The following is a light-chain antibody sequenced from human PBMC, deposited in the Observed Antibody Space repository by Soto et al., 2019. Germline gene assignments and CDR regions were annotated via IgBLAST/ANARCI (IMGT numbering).Light chain of an antibody. CDR1: KSISSNY. Sequence: EIVLTQSPGTLSLSPGERATLSCRASKSISSNYLAWYQQKPGQAPRLLIYVASSRASGIPDRFSGSGSGTDFTLTISKLDPEDFAVYYCQQYGSSLITFGQGTRLEIK. J-gene: IGKJ5*01. CDR2: VAS. CDR3: QQYGSSLIT. V-gene: IGKV3-20*01.